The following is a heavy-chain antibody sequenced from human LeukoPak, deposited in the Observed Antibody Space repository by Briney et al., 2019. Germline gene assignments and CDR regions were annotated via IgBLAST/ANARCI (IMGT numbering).Heavy chain of an antibody. D-gene: IGHD2-21*01. CDR3: AKAPVTSCRGVYCYPFDY. CDR2: TSSSDAGT. V-gene: IGHV3-23*01. CDR1: GGSISSYY. J-gene: IGHJ4*02. Sequence: PSETLSLTCTVSGGSISSYYWSWIRQPPGKGLEWVSATSSSDAGTYYADSVRGRFTISRDNSKNTLYLQMNSLRAEDAAVYYCAKAPVTSCRGVYCYPFDYWGQGTLVTVSS.